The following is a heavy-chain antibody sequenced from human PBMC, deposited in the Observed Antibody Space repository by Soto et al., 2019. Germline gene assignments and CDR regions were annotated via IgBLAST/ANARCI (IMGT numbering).Heavy chain of an antibody. CDR3: ARDDEMGYFDY. V-gene: IGHV3-48*01. Sequence: EVQLLESGGGLVQPGGSLRLSCAASGFTFSRHSMNWVRQAPGKGLEWVSYISSSGRTIYYADSVKGRFTSSRDNAKNSLYLQMNSLRAEDTAVYYCARDDEMGYFDYWGQGTLVTVSS. CDR2: ISSSGRTI. J-gene: IGHJ4*02. CDR1: GFTFSRHS. D-gene: IGHD3-16*01.